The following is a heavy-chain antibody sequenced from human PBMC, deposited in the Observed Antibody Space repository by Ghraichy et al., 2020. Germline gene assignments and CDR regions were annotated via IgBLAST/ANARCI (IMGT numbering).Heavy chain of an antibody. CDR1: GFTFSSYA. CDR3: AKTGYCSSNNCHKGAFDI. CDR2: ISGSGGNT. V-gene: IGHV3-23*01. D-gene: IGHD2-2*03. Sequence: GGSLRLSCVASGFTFSSYAMSWVRQSPGKVLEWVSGISGSGGNTYYADSVKGRFTISRDNSEKTLYVQMNSLRVEDTAVYYCAKTGYCSSNNCHKGAFDIWCQGTMVTVSS. J-gene: IGHJ3*02.